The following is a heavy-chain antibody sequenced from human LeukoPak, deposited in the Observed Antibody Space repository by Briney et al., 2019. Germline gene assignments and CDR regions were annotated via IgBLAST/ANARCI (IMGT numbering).Heavy chain of an antibody. CDR3: ARDVSADGFGSFDY. CDR1: GIIVSSHH. CDR2: IYSGGYSGGGP. J-gene: IGHJ4*02. Sequence: GGSLRLSCAVSGIIVSSHHMNWVRQAPGKGLEWVSVIYSGGYSGGGPYYADSVKGRFFTSSDSSRNTLYLQMNSLRVEDTAVYYCARDVSADGFGSFDYWGPGTLVTVS. V-gene: IGHV3-66*01. D-gene: IGHD5-24*01.